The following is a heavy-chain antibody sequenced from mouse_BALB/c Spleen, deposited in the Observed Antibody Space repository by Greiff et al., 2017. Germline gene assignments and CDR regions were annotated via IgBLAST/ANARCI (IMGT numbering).Heavy chain of an antibody. CDR2: ISSGGST. Sequence: EVQGVESGGGLVKPGGSLKLSCAASGFTFSSYAMSWVRQTPEKRLEWVASISSGGSTYYPDSVKGRFTISRDNARNILYLQMSSLRSEDTAMYYCGRGVRRHYAMDYWGQGTSVTVSS. CDR3: GRGVRRHYAMDY. V-gene: IGHV5-6-5*01. J-gene: IGHJ4*01. D-gene: IGHD2-14*01. CDR1: GFTFSSYA.